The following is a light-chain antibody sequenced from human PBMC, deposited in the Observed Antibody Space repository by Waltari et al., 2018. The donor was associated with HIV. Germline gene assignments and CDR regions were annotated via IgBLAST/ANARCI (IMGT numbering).Light chain of an antibody. CDR2: SNN. J-gene: IGLJ1*01. V-gene: IGLV1-44*01. CDR1: SSNIGRNT. Sequence: QSVLTQPPSASGTPGQRVTISCSGSSSNIGRNTVNWYQQLPGTPPKLLIHSNNRLRSGFPYRFMGSKSGPSVSLSISGLQSEDEADYYCAAWDDSLNGYFFGTGTKVTVL. CDR3: AAWDDSLNGYF.